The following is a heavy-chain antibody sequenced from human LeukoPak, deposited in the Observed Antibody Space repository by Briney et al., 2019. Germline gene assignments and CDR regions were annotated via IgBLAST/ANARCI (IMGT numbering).Heavy chain of an antibody. CDR3: AIAVAPNWFDP. V-gene: IGHV1-69*13. Sequence: ASVKVSCKAPGGTCSSYAISWVRQAPGQGLEWMGGIIPIFGTANYAQKFQGRVTITADESTSTAYMELSSLRSEDTAVYYCAIAVAPNWFDPWGQGTLVTVSS. CDR1: GGTCSSYA. CDR2: IIPIFGTA. J-gene: IGHJ5*02. D-gene: IGHD6-19*01.